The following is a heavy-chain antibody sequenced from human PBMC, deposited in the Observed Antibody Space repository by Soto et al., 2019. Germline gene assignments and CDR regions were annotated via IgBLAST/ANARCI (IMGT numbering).Heavy chain of an antibody. CDR2: IYYSGST. J-gene: IGHJ6*02. CDR1: GGSISSGGYH. V-gene: IGHV4-31*03. Sequence: SETLSLTCTVSGGSISSGGYHWSWIRQHPGKGLEWIGYIYYSGSTYYNPSLKSRVTISVDTSKNQFSLKLSSVTAADTAVYYCARPSNYGSGRYYYYGMDVWGQGTTVTVSS. CDR3: ARPSNYGSGRYYYYGMDV. D-gene: IGHD3-10*01.